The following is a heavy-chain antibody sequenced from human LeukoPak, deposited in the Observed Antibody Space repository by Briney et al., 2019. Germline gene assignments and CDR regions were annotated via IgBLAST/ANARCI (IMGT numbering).Heavy chain of an antibody. D-gene: IGHD6-19*01. CDR2: IYPGGSDT. Sequence: GESLKISCKGSGYSFTTYWIGWVRQMPGKGLEWMGIIYPGGSDTRYSPSFQGQVTISADKSITTAYLQWSSLKASDTAMYYCGRRWSSAWYSDYWGQGTLVTVSS. J-gene: IGHJ4*02. CDR3: GRRWSSAWYSDY. V-gene: IGHV5-51*01. CDR1: GYSFTTYW.